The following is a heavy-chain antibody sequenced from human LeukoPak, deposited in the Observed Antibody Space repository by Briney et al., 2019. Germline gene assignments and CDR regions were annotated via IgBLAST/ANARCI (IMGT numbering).Heavy chain of an antibody. Sequence: GGSLRLSCAASGFIFSSYWMSWVRQVQGKGLEWVANIKQDGTETSYVDSVEGRFTISRDNAKNSLFLQMNSLRADDTALYYCARGVTSAWYLRYYFEYWGQGIVTVSS. J-gene: IGHJ4*02. CDR1: GFIFSSYW. CDR2: IKQDGTET. CDR3: ARGVTSAWYLRYYFEY. V-gene: IGHV3-7*03. D-gene: IGHD6-13*01.